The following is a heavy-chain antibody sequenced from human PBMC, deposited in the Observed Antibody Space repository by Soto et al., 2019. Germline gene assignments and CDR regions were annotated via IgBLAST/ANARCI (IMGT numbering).Heavy chain of an antibody. CDR2: IGGSGGT. J-gene: IGHJ4*02. CDR3: AKGPPASILYYFAY. Sequence: GGSLRLSCAASGFTFSSCAMGWVRQAPGKGLEWVSAIGGSGGTYYADSVKGRFTISRDTSKNTLYLQMNTLRAEDTAVYYCAKGPPASILYYFAYWGQGTLVTVSS. V-gene: IGHV3-23*01. CDR1: GFTFSSCA.